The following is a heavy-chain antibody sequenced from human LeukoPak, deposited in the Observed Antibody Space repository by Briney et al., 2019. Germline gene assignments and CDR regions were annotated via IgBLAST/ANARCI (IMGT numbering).Heavy chain of an antibody. J-gene: IGHJ4*02. V-gene: IGHV4-31*03. Sequence: PSETLSLTCTVSGGSISSGGYYWSWIRQHPGKGLEWIGYIYYSGSTYYNPSLKSRVTISVDTSKNQLSLKLSSVTAADTAVYYCAREVRSDGDAHYWGQGTLVTVSS. D-gene: IGHD4-17*01. CDR1: GGSISSGGYY. CDR3: AREVRSDGDAHY. CDR2: IYYSGST.